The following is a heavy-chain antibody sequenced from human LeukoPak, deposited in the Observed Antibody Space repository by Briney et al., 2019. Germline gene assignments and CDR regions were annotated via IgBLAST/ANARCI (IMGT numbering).Heavy chain of an antibody. V-gene: IGHV5-51*01. CDR3: ARSLYDSDITCFDY. D-gene: IGHD3-22*01. Sequence: GESLKISCKGSGYSFTSYWIGWVRQMPGKGLEGMGIIYPGDSDTRYSPSFQGHVTISADKSISTAYLQWSSLKASDTAMYYCARSLYDSDITCFDYWGQGTLVTVSS. CDR1: GYSFTSYW. CDR2: IYPGDSDT. J-gene: IGHJ4*02.